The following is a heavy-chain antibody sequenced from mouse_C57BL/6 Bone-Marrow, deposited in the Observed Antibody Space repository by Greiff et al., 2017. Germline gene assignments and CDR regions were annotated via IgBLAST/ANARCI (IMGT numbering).Heavy chain of an antibody. Sequence: QVQLQQSGAELVKPGASVKLSCKASGYIFTEYTIHWVKQRCGQGLEWIGWFYPGRGSIKYNERFKDKATLTADKSSNTVYMELSRLTSEDSAVYFCARHERYYDYEGYFDYWGQGTTLTVSS. D-gene: IGHD2-4*01. CDR1: GYIFTEYT. J-gene: IGHJ2*01. CDR2: FYPGRGSI. V-gene: IGHV1-62-2*01. CDR3: ARHERYYDYEGYFDY.